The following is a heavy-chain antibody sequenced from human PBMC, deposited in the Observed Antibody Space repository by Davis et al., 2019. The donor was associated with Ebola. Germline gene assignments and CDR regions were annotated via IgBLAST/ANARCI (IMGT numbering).Heavy chain of an antibody. J-gene: IGHJ4*02. D-gene: IGHD3-22*01. CDR1: GFTFSSYG. V-gene: IGHV3-30*03. CDR2: ISYDGSNK. CDR3: ARDRTEYYDSSGYPY. Sequence: GESLKISCAASGFTFSSYGMHWVRQAPGKGLEWVAVISYDGSNKYYADSVKGRFTISRDNSKNTLYLQMNSLRAEDTAVYYCARDRTEYYDSSGYPYWGQGTLVTVSS.